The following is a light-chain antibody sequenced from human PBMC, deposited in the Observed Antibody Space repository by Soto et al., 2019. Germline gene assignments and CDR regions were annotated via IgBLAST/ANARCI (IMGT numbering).Light chain of an antibody. V-gene: IGLV4-69*01. CDR1: SGHSSYA. J-gene: IGLJ2*01. CDR2: LNSDGSH. CDR3: QTWGTGIVV. Sequence: QPVLTQSPSASASLGASVKLTCTLSSGHSSYAIAWHQQQPEKGPRYLMKLNSDGSHSKGDGIPDRFSGSSSVAERYLTISSLQSEDEADYDCQTWGTGIVVFGGGTKVTVL.